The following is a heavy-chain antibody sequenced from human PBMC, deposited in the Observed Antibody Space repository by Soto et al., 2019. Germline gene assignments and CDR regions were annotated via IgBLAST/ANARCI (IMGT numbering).Heavy chain of an antibody. CDR2: INSDGSST. D-gene: IGHD5-18*01. CDR3: ARVGRGYSLEDAFDI. J-gene: IGHJ3*02. V-gene: IGHV3-74*01. Sequence: GGSLRLSCAASGFTFSSYWMHWVRQAPGKGLVWVSRINSDGSSTSYADSVKGRFTISRDNAKNTLYLQMNSLRAEDTAVYYCARVGRGYSLEDAFDIWGQGTMVTVSS. CDR1: GFTFSSYW.